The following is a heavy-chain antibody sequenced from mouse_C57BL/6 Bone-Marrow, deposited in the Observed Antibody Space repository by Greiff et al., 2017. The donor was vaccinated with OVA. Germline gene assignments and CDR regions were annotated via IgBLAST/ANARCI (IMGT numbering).Heavy chain of an antibody. CDR2: ISSGGSYT. J-gene: IGHJ4*01. CDR3: ARQAATVVAFYAMDY. CDR1: GFTFSSYG. D-gene: IGHD1-1*01. Sequence: VQLKESGGDLVKPGGSLKLSCAASGFTFSSYGMSWVRQTPDKRLEWVATISSGGSYTYYPDSVKGRFTISRDNAKNTLYLQMSSLKSEDTAMYYCARQAATVVAFYAMDYWGQGTSVTVSS. V-gene: IGHV5-6*01.